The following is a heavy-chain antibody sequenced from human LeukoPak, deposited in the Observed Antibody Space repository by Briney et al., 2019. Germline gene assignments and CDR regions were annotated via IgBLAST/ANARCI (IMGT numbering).Heavy chain of an antibody. D-gene: IGHD2/OR15-2a*01. CDR1: GGSISSYY. CDR3: ARRLSPDAFDI. CDR2: IYYSGST. Sequence: KSSETLSLTCTVSGGSISSYYWSWIRQPPGKGLEWIGYIYYSGSTNYNPSLKSRVTISVDTPKNQFSLKLSSVTAADTAVYYCARRLSPDAFDIWGQGAMVTVSS. J-gene: IGHJ3*02. V-gene: IGHV4-59*08.